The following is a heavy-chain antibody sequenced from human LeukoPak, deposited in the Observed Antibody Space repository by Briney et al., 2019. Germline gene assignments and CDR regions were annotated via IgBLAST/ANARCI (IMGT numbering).Heavy chain of an antibody. D-gene: IGHD6-19*01. CDR1: GFTFSNAW. V-gene: IGHV3-15*01. Sequence: PGGYLRLSCAASGFTFSNAWMSWVRQAPGKGLEWVGRIKSKTDGGTTDYAAPVKGRFTISRDDSKNTLYLQMNSLKTEDTAVYYCTTDSHVRQWLVGAQFDYWGQGTLVTVSS. CDR3: TTDSHVRQWLVGAQFDY. CDR2: IKSKTDGGTT. J-gene: IGHJ4*02.